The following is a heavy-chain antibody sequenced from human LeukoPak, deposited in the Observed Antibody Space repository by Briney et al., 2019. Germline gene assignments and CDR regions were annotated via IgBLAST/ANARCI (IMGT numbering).Heavy chain of an antibody. V-gene: IGHV3-23*01. CDR3: AKDSSSWFDP. CDR2: ISGSGDST. CDR1: GLTFSSFA. J-gene: IGHJ5*02. Sequence: GGSLRLSCAASGLTFSSFALSWVRQAPGKGLEWVSSISGSGDSTYYMESVKGRFTISRDNSENTLYLQMNSLRADDTAVYYCAKDSSSWFDPWGQGTLVTVSS. D-gene: IGHD6-13*01.